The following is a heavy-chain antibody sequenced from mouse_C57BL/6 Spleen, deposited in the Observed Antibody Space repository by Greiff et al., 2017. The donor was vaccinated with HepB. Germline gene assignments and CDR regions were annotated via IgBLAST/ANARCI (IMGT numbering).Heavy chain of an antibody. CDR2: INPGSGGT. J-gene: IGHJ1*03. V-gene: IGHV1-54*01. Sequence: VQLQQSGAELVRPGTSVKVSCKASGYAFTNYLIEWVKQRPGQGLEWIGVINPGSGGTNYNEKFKGKATLTADKSSSTAYMQLSSLTSEDSAVYFCARRGDYGSSLDWYFDVWGTGTTVTVSS. D-gene: IGHD1-1*01. CDR3: ARRGDYGSSLDWYFDV. CDR1: GYAFTNYL.